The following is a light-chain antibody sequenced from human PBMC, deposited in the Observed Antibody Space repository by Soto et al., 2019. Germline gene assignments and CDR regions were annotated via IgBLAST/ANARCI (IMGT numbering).Light chain of an antibody. J-gene: IGLJ3*02. V-gene: IGLV1-44*01. CDR3: ASWDDNRNGGV. CDR2: TDY. CDR1: SSNIGTYT. Sequence: QAVLTQPPSASGTPGQRVTISCSGTSSNIGTYTVNWYQQLPGTAPKLLIYTDYQRPSGVPDRFSGSKSGTSASLAINGLHSEDEADYYCASWDDNRNGGVFGGGTKVTVL.